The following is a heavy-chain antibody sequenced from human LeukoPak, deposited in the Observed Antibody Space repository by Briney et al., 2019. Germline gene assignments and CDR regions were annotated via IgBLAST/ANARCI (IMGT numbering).Heavy chain of an antibody. CDR1: GLTFSRYA. V-gene: IGHV3-23*01. D-gene: IGHD5-24*01. CDR3: AKTGTDDGYSIYFDH. Sequence: GGSLRLSCAASGLTFSRYAMSWVRQAPGKGLEWVSTISGSGGGTYNADSVKGRFTISRDNSQNTIYLQMNSLRAEDTAIYYCAKTGTDDGYSIYFDHWGQGTLVTVSS. J-gene: IGHJ4*02. CDR2: ISGSGGGT.